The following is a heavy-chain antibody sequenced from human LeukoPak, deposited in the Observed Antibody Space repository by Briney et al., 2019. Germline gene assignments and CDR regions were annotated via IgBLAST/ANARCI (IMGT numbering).Heavy chain of an antibody. CDR3: AREGAGYSSSWFDS. V-gene: IGHV3-74*01. CDR1: GFTFSNYR. D-gene: IGHD6-13*01. J-gene: IGHJ5*01. CDR2: INSDGSST. Sequence: GGSLRLSCAASGFTFSNYRMHWVRQAPGKGLVWVSRINSDGSSTSYADSVKGRFTISRDNSRNTLYVQMNSLRAEDTAVYYCAREGAGYSSSWFDSWGQGTPVTVSS.